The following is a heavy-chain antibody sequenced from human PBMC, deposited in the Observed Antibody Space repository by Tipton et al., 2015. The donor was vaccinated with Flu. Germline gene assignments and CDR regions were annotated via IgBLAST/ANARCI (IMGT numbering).Heavy chain of an antibody. V-gene: IGHV4-34*01. Sequence: TLSLTCAVYGGSFSGYYWSWIRQPPGKGLEWIGEINHSGSTNYNPSLKSRVTMSVDTSKNQFSLKLSSVTAADTAVYYCARGYCSSTSCYKEENWFDPWGQGTLVTVSS. J-gene: IGHJ5*02. CDR1: GGSFSGYY. CDR2: INHSGST. CDR3: ARGYCSSTSCYKEENWFDP. D-gene: IGHD2-2*02.